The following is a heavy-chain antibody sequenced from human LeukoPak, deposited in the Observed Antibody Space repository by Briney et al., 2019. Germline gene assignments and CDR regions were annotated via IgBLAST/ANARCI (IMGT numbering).Heavy chain of an antibody. CDR1: GFTFNNYW. CDR3: ARAAALDH. D-gene: IGHD6-13*01. J-gene: IGHJ4*02. V-gene: IGHV3-7*01. CDR2: IKQDGSEK. Sequence: PGGSLRLSCAVSGFTFNNYWMSWVRQAPGKGLEWVANIKQDGSEKYSVDSVKGRFTISRDNAKNSLFLQMNSLRAEDTAVYYCARAAALDHWGQGTLVTVSS.